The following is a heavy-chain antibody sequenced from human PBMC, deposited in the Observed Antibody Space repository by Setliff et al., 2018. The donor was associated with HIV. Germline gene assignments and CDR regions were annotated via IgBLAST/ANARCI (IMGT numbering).Heavy chain of an antibody. Sequence: SETLSLTCIVSGGSIGSHYWSWIRQPPGKGLEWIAYSHYSGSADYNPSLKSRVTISIDTSKSQLSLKLTSVTAADTAVYYCARDRRRSYHFDYWGQGTLVTVSS. D-gene: IGHD2-2*01. CDR1: GGSIGSHY. CDR3: ARDRRRSYHFDY. V-gene: IGHV4-59*11. CDR2: SHYSGSA. J-gene: IGHJ4*02.